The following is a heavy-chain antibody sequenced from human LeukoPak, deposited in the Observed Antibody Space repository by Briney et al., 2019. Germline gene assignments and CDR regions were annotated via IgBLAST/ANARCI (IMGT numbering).Heavy chain of an antibody. CDR1: GFTFSSYG. CDR3: ARASEEYYYDSSGYDYYYYYMDV. J-gene: IGHJ6*03. V-gene: IGHV3-30*02. Sequence: GGSLRLSCAASGFTFSSYGIHWVRQAPGKGLEWVAFIRFDGSYKYYADSVKGRFTISRDNPKNTLYLQMNSLRAEDTAVYYCARASEEYYYDSSGYDYYYYYMDVWGKGTTVTISS. CDR2: IRFDGSYK. D-gene: IGHD3-22*01.